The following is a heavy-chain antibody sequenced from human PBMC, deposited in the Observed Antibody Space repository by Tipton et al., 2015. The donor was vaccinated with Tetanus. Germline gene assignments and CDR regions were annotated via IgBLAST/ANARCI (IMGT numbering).Heavy chain of an antibody. CDR3: ARGTWLYTSTYHRHWLDP. Sequence: LRLSCAASGFTFSNHAMTWVRQAPGKGLEWIGEVDDSGSTNYSPSLKSRVTISLDTSKNEFSLTLSSVTAADTAVYYCARGTWLYTSTYHRHWLDPWGQGTLVTVSS. J-gene: IGHJ5*02. D-gene: IGHD6-13*01. CDR2: VDDSGST. CDR1: GFTFSNHA. V-gene: IGHV4-34*01.